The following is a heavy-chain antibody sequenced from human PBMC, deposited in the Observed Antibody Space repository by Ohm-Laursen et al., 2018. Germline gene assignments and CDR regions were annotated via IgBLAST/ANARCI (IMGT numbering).Heavy chain of an antibody. J-gene: IGHJ6*02. CDR3: ARYLPSMDYYYGMDV. Sequence: SDTLSLTCSVSGDTVKNYFWTWIRQPAGKGLEWIGRMFTSGSTDYNPSLRSRVTMSVDSSKNQFSLRLTSVTAADTAVYYCARYLPSMDYYYGMDVWGQGTTVTVSS. CDR2: MFTSGST. CDR1: GDTVKNYF. V-gene: IGHV4-4*07. D-gene: IGHD2-8*01.